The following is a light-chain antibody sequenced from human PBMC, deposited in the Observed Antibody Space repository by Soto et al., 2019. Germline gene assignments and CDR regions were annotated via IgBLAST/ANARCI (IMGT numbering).Light chain of an antibody. Sequence: DLQMTQSPSSLSASIGDKVTITCRASQSISPYLNWYQHKPGKAPKLLIYDASTLQTGVPSRFSGGGSGADFTLPLTRLQPEDFATYSWQQSYSSSATMFGQGTRVEIK. CDR3: QQSYSSSATM. V-gene: IGKV1-39*01. CDR2: DAS. CDR1: QSISPY. J-gene: IGKJ2*01.